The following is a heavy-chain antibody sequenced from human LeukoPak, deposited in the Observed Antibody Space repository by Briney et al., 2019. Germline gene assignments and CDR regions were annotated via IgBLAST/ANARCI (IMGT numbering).Heavy chain of an antibody. CDR1: GYTFTDYY. CDR2: VDPEDGET. V-gene: IGHV1-69-2*01. J-gene: IGHJ5*02. Sequence: ASVKVSCKVSGYTFTDYYMHWVQQAPGKGLEWMGLVDPEDGETIYAEKFQGRVTITADTSTDTAYMELSSLRSEDTAVYYCATGVGYCSGGSCSNHWFDPWGQGTLVTVSS. CDR3: ATGVGYCSGGSCSNHWFDP. D-gene: IGHD2-15*01.